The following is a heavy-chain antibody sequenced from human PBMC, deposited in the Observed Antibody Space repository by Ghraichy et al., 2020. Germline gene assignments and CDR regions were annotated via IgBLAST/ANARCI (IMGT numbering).Heavy chain of an antibody. Sequence: GGSLRLSCAASGFTFSNAWMSWVRQAPGKGLEWVGRIKSKTDGGTTDYAAPVKGRFTISRDDSKNTLYLQMNSLKTEDTAVYYCTTYLIYYGSGSGPYGMDVGGQGTTVTVSS. V-gene: IGHV3-15*01. J-gene: IGHJ6*02. D-gene: IGHD3-10*01. CDR1: GFTFSNAW. CDR2: IKSKTDGGTT. CDR3: TTYLIYYGSGSGPYGMDV.